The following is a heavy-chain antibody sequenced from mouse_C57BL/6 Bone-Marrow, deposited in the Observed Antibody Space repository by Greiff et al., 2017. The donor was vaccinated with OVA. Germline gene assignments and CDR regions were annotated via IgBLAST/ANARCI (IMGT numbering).Heavy chain of an antibody. CDR2: INPSSGYT. CDR1: GYTFTSYW. CDR3: ARSNYGSSYVGFAY. D-gene: IGHD1-1*01. J-gene: IGHJ3*01. Sequence: QVTLKVSGAELAKPGASVKLSCKASGYTFTSYWMHWVKKRPGQGLEWIGYINPSSGYTKYNQKFKDKATLTADKSSRKAYMQLSSLTYEDSAVYYCARSNYGSSYVGFAYWGQGTLVTVSA. V-gene: IGHV1-7*01.